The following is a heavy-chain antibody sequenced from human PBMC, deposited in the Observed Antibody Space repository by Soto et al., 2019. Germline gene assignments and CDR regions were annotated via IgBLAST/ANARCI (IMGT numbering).Heavy chain of an antibody. Sequence: EVQLLESGGALVQPGGSLRLSCAASGFTFSNHAMNWVRQAPGKGLEWVSTISDSGSTYYADSAKAPITISRDNSKNTLYLQMTRLRAEDTAVYYCARDPGGHYCTSTRCIYFFAHWGQGTLVIVSS. CDR1: GFTFSNHA. V-gene: IGHV3-23*01. D-gene: IGHD2-2*01. CDR2: ISDSGST. J-gene: IGHJ4*02. CDR3: ARDPGGHYCTSTRCIYFFAH.